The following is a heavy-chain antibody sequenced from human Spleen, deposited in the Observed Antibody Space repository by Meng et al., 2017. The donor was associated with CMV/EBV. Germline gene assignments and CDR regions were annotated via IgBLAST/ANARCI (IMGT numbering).Heavy chain of an antibody. J-gene: IGHJ4*02. Sequence: ASVKVSCKASGYTFTAYYIHWVRQAPGQGLEWMGWINPKSGGKNYAQRFRGRVTMTRDTSVSTTYMELSRLTSDDTAVYYCARDADILLAPAARSDYWGQGTLVTVSS. D-gene: IGHD2-2*01. V-gene: IGHV1-2*02. CDR3: ARDADILLAPAARSDY. CDR2: INPKSGGK. CDR1: GYTFTAYY.